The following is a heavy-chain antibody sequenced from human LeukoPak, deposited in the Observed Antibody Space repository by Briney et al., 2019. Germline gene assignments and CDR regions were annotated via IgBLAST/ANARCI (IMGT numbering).Heavy chain of an antibody. Sequence: PSETLSLTCTVSGGSIRNGGYYWGWIRQPPGKGLEWIGSIYYSGSTYYSPSLKSRVTISVDTSKNQFSLKVSSVTAADTAVYYRARHCSGGSCYSDFDCWGQGTLVTVSS. J-gene: IGHJ4*02. V-gene: IGHV4-39*01. D-gene: IGHD2-15*01. CDR2: IYYSGST. CDR1: GGSIRNGGYY. CDR3: ARHCSGGSCYSDFDC.